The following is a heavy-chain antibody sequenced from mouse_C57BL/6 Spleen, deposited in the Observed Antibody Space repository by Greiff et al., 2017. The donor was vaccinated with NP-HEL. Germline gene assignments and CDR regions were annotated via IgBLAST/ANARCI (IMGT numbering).Heavy chain of an antibody. J-gene: IGHJ2*01. D-gene: IGHD1-1*01. CDR3: TTLDYYGSSYWFDY. Sequence: EVQLQQSGAELVRPGASVKLSCTASGFNIKDYYMHWVKQRPEQGLEWIGRIDPEDGDTEYAPKFQGKATMTADSSSNTAYLQLSSLTSEDTAVYYCTTLDYYGSSYWFDYWGQGTTLTVSS. CDR1: GFNIKDYY. CDR2: IDPEDGDT. V-gene: IGHV14-1*01.